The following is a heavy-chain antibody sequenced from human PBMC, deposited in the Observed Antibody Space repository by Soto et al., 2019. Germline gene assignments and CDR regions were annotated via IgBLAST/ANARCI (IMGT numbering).Heavy chain of an antibody. CDR3: ARDQNGDGTDY. V-gene: IGHV1-3*01. CDR2: INAGSGNT. CDR1: GYTFTNYA. Sequence: ASVKVSCKASGYTFTNYAIHWVRQAPGQSLEWMGWINAGSGNTQYSQRFQGRVKFSRDTSASTVYMELSSLRSEDTAVYFCARDQNGDGTDYWGQGTLVTVSS. D-gene: IGHD4-17*01. J-gene: IGHJ4*02.